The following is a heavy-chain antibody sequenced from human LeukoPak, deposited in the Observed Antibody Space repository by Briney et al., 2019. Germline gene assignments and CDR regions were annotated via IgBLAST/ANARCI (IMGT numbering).Heavy chain of an antibody. D-gene: IGHD2-15*01. J-gene: IGHJ4*02. CDR1: GGSISSSNSY. CDR3: ARHTQGANVCGY. CDR2: LSYSGST. Sequence: SETLSLTCTVSGGSISSSNSYWGWIRQPPGKGLEWIGTLSYSGSTYYNPSLKSRITISVDTSKSQFSLRLSSVTAADTALYYCARHTQGANVCGYWGQGTPVTVPS. V-gene: IGHV4-39*01.